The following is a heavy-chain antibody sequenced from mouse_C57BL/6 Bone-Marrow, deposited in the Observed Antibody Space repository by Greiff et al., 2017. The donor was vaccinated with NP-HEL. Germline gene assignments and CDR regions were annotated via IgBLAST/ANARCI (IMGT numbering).Heavy chain of an antibody. D-gene: IGHD4-1*01. V-gene: IGHV14-4*01. CDR1: GFNIKDDY. CDR3: TDWDVNYAMDY. J-gene: IGHJ4*01. Sequence: EVKLQQSGAELVRPGASVKLSCTASGFNIKDDYMHWVKQRPEQGLEWIGWIDPENGDTEYASKFQGKATITADTSSNTAYLQLSSLTSEDTAVYYCTDWDVNYAMDYWGQGTSVTVSS. CDR2: IDPENGDT.